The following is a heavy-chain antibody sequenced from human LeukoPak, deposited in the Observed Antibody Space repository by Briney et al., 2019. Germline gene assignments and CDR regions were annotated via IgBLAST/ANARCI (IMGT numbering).Heavy chain of an antibody. J-gene: IGHJ4*02. CDR3: AKAPIGYSSSWYYFDY. CDR2: ISTISGSGPGT. V-gene: IGHV3-23*01. Sequence: PGGSLRLSCAASGFTFSNYAMSWVRQAPGKGLEWVSAISTISGSGPGTYYADSVKGRSTISRDKSKNTLYLQMNSLRAEDTAVYYCAKAPIGYSSSWYYFDYWGQGTLVTVSS. CDR1: GFTFSNYA. D-gene: IGHD6-13*01.